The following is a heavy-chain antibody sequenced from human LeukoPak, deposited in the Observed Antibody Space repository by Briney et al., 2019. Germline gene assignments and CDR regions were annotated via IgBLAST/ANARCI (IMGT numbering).Heavy chain of an antibody. D-gene: IGHD4-17*01. J-gene: IGHJ3*02. CDR2: ITSSGTYI. Sequence: PGGSLGLSCAASGFDFNNYNMNWVRQAPGKGLEWVSSITSSGTYIYYADSVTGRFTISRDNAKNSLYLQMNSLRADDTAVYYCARARAPVTRISSFDIWGQGTMVTVSS. V-gene: IGHV3-21*01. CDR1: GFDFNNYN. CDR3: ARARAPVTRISSFDI.